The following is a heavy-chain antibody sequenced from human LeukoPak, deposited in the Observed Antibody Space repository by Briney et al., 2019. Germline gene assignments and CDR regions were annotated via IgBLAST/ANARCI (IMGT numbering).Heavy chain of an antibody. CDR2: IKQDGSEK. CDR1: GFTFSNFW. J-gene: IGHJ4*02. CDR3: ARSSSGYADDY. D-gene: IGHD3-22*01. Sequence: GGSLRLSCAASGFTFSNFWMSRVRQAPGKGLEWVANIKQDGSEKQYVESVKGRFTISRDNAKNSLYLQMYSLRADGTAVYYCARSSSGYADDYWGQGTLVTVSS. V-gene: IGHV3-7*05.